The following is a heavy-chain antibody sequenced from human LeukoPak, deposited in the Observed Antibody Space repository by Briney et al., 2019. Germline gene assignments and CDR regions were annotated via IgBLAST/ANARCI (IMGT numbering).Heavy chain of an antibody. CDR3: AELGITMIGGV. Sequence: GGSLRLSCAGSGFSFSSYGMHWVRQAPGKGLEWMAFIRSDGSNKYYADSVKGRFTISRDNSKNTLYLQMNSLRAEDTAVYYCAELGITMIGGVWGKGTTVTISS. CDR1: GFSFSSYG. CDR2: IRSDGSNK. J-gene: IGHJ6*04. D-gene: IGHD3-10*02. V-gene: IGHV3-30*02.